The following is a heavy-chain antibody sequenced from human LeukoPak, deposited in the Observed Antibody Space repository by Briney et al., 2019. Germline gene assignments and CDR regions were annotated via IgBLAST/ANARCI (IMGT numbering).Heavy chain of an antibody. V-gene: IGHV3-13*01. D-gene: IGHD2-2*01. CDR2: IGAGGDT. Sequence: GGSLRLPCAASGFIFGHYDMHWVRQSTGQGLEWVSAIGAGGDTYHTDSVKGRFTISRENAKNTLFLQVNSLRAEDTAVYYCARDSCGSPSCFDYWGQGTLVTVSS. CDR3: ARDSCGSPSCFDY. J-gene: IGHJ4*02. CDR1: GFIFGHYD.